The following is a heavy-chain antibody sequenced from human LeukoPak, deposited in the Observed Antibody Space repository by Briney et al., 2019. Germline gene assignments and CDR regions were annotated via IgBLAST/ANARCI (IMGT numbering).Heavy chain of an antibody. Sequence: GGSLRLSCAASGFTFSNAWMSWVRQAPGKGLEWVGRIKSKTDGGTTDYAAPVKGRFTISRDDSKNTLYLQMNSLKTEDTTVYYCTTDRGGYKPFDYWGQGTLVTVSS. D-gene: IGHD3-16*01. CDR1: GFTFSNAW. V-gene: IGHV3-15*01. CDR3: TTDRGGYKPFDY. J-gene: IGHJ4*02. CDR2: IKSKTDGGTT.